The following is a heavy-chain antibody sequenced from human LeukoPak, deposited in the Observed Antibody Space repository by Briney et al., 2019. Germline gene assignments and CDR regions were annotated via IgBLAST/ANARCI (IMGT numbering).Heavy chain of an antibody. D-gene: IGHD6-6*01. CDR2: INPNSGGT. CDR1: GYTFTVYY. V-gene: IGHV1-2*04. Sequence: ASVNVSCKASGYTFTVYYMHWVRQAPGQGLEWMGWINPNSGGTNYAQKFQGWVTMTRDTSISTAYMELSRLRSDDTAVYYCAREESSSSLYYYYGMDVWGQGTTVTVSS. CDR3: AREESSSSLYYYYGMDV. J-gene: IGHJ6*02.